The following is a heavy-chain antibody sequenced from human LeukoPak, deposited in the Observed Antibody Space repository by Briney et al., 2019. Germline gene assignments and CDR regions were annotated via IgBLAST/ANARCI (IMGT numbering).Heavy chain of an antibody. CDR3: AKGGTVVREFDY. D-gene: IGHD4-23*01. CDR1: GFTFSSSG. CDR2: ISSGPSGTT. V-gene: IGHV3-23*01. J-gene: IGHJ4*02. Sequence: GGSLRLSCAASGFTFSSSGMSWVRQSPGKGLEWVSSISSGPSGTTSYGDSAKGRFTISRDNSKNTLHLQMQSLRAEDTAVYYCAKGGTVVREFDYWGQGTLVTVSS.